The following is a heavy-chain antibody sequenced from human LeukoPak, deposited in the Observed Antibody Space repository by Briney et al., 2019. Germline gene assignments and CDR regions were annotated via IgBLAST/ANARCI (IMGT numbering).Heavy chain of an antibody. CDR2: ISGSSSTI. V-gene: IGHV3-48*01. CDR1: GFTFSSHS. D-gene: IGHD5-18*01. Sequence: GGSLRLSCAASGFTFSSHSMNWVRQAPGKGLEWVSYISGSSSTIYYADSVKGRFTISRDNAKNSLYLQMNSLRVEDTAFYYCARDLAYSRLDYWGQGMLVTVSS. CDR3: ARDLAYSRLDY. J-gene: IGHJ4*02.